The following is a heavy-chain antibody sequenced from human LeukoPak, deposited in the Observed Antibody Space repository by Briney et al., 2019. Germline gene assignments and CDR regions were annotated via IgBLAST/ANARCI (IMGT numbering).Heavy chain of an antibody. J-gene: IGHJ4*02. CDR3: VRSPGSLFDY. Sequence: GGSLRLSCAASGFSVSNNYMTWVRQAPGKGLEWVSNIYSGGTTFYADSVTGRFTISRDNSKNTLYLQMNNVRAEDTALYYCVRSPGSLFDYWGQGTLVTVSS. CDR1: GFSVSNNY. V-gene: IGHV3-53*01. CDR2: IYSGGTT.